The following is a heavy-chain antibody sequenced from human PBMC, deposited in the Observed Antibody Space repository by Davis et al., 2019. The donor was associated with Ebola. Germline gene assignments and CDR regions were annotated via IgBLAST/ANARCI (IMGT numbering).Heavy chain of an antibody. CDR3: ARDDSGYSYGYYYYGMDV. V-gene: IGHV1-69*06. CDR1: GGTFSSYA. Sequence: SVKVSCKASGGTFSSYAISWVRQAPGQGLEWMGGIIPIFGTANYAQKFQGRVTITADKSTSTAYMELSSLRSEDTAVYYCARDDSGYSYGYYYYGMDVWGQGTTVTVSS. J-gene: IGHJ6*02. CDR2: IIPIFGTA. D-gene: IGHD5-18*01.